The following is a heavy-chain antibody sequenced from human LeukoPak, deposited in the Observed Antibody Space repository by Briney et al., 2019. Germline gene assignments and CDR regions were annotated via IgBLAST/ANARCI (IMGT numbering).Heavy chain of an antibody. D-gene: IGHD3-22*01. CDR3: ARGFYDSSGYYGGAYYFDY. Sequence: SVRVSCKASGGTFSSYAISWVRQAPGQGLEWMGGIIPIFGTANYAQKFQGRVTITTDESTSTAYMELSSLRSEDTAVYYCARGFYDSSGYYGGAYYFDYWGQGTLVTVSS. V-gene: IGHV1-69*05. CDR1: GGTFSSYA. J-gene: IGHJ4*02. CDR2: IIPIFGTA.